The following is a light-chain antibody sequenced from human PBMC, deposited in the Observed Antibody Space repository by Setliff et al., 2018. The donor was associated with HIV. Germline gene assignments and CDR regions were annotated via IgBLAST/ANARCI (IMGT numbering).Light chain of an antibody. Sequence: QSVLAQPRSVSGSPGQSVTISCTGTSSDVGGYNYVSWYQQQPGKAPKLMIYEVTKRPSGISHRFSGSKSGNTASLTISGLQAEDEAEYYCCSYAGSSTFVFGTGTKVTVL. CDR3: CSYAGSSTFV. V-gene: IGLV2-11*01. CDR1: SSDVGGYNY. CDR2: EVT. J-gene: IGLJ1*01.